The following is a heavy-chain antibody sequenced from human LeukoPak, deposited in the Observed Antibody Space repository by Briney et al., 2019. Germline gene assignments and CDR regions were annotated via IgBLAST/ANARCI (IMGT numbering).Heavy chain of an antibody. CDR2: IKSKTDGGTT. CDR3: TTGGLYPFDY. Sequence: GGSLRLSCAASGFTVSSNYMSWVRQAPGKGLEWVGRIKSKTDGGTTDYAAPVKGRFTISRDDSKNMLYLQMNSLKTEDTAVYYCTTGGLYPFDYWGQGTLVTVSS. D-gene: IGHD2-2*02. J-gene: IGHJ4*02. V-gene: IGHV3-15*01. CDR1: GFTVSSNY.